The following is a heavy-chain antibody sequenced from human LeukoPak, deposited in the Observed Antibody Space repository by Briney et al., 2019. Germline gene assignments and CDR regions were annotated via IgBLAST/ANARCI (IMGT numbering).Heavy chain of an antibody. CDR1: GGTFSSYA. CDR3: ARDPYGRGAFDI. D-gene: IGHD1-26*01. V-gene: IGHV1-69*06. J-gene: IGHJ3*02. CDR2: IIPIFGTA. Sequence: GASVKVSCKASGGTFSSYAISWVRQAPGQGLEWMGGIIPIFGTANYAQKFQGRVTITADKSTSTAYMELSSLRSEDTAVYYCARDPYGRGAFDIWGQGTMVTVSS.